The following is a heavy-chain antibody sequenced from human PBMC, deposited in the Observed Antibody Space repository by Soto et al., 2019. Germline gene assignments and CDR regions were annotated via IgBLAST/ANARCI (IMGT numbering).Heavy chain of an antibody. Sequence: QITLKESGPTLVKPTQTLTLACTFSGFSLSTSGVGVGWIRQPPGKALEWLALIYWDDDKRYSPSLKNRLTITKATSKNQVVLTMTNMDPVDTATYYCAHSPRITVTTLYYFDYWGQGTLVTVSS. J-gene: IGHJ4*02. CDR1: GFSLSTSGVG. V-gene: IGHV2-5*02. CDR2: IYWDDDK. D-gene: IGHD4-17*01. CDR3: AHSPRITVTTLYYFDY.